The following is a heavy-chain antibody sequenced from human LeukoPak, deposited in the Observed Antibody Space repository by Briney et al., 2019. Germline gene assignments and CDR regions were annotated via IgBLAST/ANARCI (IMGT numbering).Heavy chain of an antibody. CDR2: IRYDGSIK. CDR1: GITFSRYG. CDR3: AKDDYYDTSGYRD. J-gene: IGHJ4*02. Sequence: TGGSLRLSCAASGITFSRYGMHWVRQAPGKGLEWVTFIRYDGSIKYYADSVKGRFTMSRDNSKNTLYLQMNSLRAEDTAVYYCAKDDYYDTSGYRDWGQGTLVTVSS. D-gene: IGHD3-22*01. V-gene: IGHV3-30*02.